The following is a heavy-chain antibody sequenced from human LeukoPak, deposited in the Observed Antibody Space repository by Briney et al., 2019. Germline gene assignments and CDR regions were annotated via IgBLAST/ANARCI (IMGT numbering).Heavy chain of an antibody. D-gene: IGHD4-23*01. J-gene: IGHJ3*02. Sequence: GGSLRLSCAASGFTVSSNYMSWVRQAPGKGLEWVSVIYSGGSTYYADSVKGRFTISRHNSKNTLYLQMNSLRAEDTAVYYCATSYEYDYGGNSGSSAYDIWGQGTMVTVSS. CDR2: IYSGGST. CDR3: ATSYEYDYGGNSGSSAYDI. CDR1: GFTVSSNY. V-gene: IGHV3-53*04.